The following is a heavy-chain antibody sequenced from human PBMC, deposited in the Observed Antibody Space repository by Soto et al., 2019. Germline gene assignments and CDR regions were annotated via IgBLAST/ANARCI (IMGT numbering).Heavy chain of an antibody. CDR3: ATVRRSSGLYWSYYYYGMDV. CDR2: FDPEDGET. CDR1: GYTLTELS. D-gene: IGHD6-19*01. V-gene: IGHV1-24*01. J-gene: IGHJ6*02. Sequence: ASVKVSCKVSGYTLTELSMHWVRQAPGKGLEWMGGFDPEDGETIYAQKFQGRVTMTEDTSTDTAYMELSSLRSEDTAVYYCATVRRSSGLYWSYYYYGMDVWGQGTTVTVSS.